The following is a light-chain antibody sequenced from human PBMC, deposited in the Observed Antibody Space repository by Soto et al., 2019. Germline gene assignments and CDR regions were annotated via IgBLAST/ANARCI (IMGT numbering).Light chain of an antibody. CDR3: QQYNNWPIT. V-gene: IGKV3-15*01. CDR1: QSVSSN. CDR2: GAS. J-gene: IGKJ5*01. Sequence: IVMTQSPATLSVSPGERATLSCRASQSVSSNLAWYQQKPGQAPRLLIYGASTRATGIPARVSGSGSGTEVTLTISSLQSEDFAVYYCQQYNNWPITFGQGTRLEIK.